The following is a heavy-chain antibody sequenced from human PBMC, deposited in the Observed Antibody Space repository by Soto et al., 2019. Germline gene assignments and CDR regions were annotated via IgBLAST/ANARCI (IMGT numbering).Heavy chain of an antibody. Sequence: SETLSLTCAVSGVSIDSGAFSLSWMGQPPGKGLEWIGYVTHSGTAYSIPSLNGRLTLSVDSSQTQFSLKLTSVTAADSAFYYCARIHWEPSSLDYWGRGSLVTLSS. D-gene: IGHD6-19*01. V-gene: IGHV4-30-2*01. CDR3: ARIHWEPSSLDY. CDR2: VTHSGTA. CDR1: GVSIDSGAFS. J-gene: IGHJ4*02.